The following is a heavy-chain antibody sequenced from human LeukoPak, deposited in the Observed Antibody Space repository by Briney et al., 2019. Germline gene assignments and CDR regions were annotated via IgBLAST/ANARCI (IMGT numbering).Heavy chain of an antibody. Sequence: SVNPSCKASGYTFTSYYMHWDRPAPRQGIEWMGLINPSGGSTSYAQKVQGRVTMTRETSTTTVYIELSSLRSEDTAVYYCARSIVVVVAATRGFDPWGQGTLVTVSS. CDR2: INPSGGST. J-gene: IGHJ5*02. CDR1: GYTFTSYY. D-gene: IGHD2-15*01. CDR3: ARSIVVVVAATRGFDP. V-gene: IGHV1-46*01.